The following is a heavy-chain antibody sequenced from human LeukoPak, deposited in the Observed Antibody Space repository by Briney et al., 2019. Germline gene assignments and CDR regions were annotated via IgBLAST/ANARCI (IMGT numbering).Heavy chain of an antibody. J-gene: IGHJ3*02. CDR1: RFTFSNSI. CDR2: MSYDGFSK. D-gene: IGHD3-22*01. Sequence: GGSLRLSCASSRFTFSNSIFHWVRQAPGKGLEWVAAMSYDGFSKYYADSVKGRFTISRDDSRSTVDLQLSSLGPDDTAVYYWAREGYTWGYCGCFDNWGQGTAVAVSS. CDR3: AREGYTWGYCGCFDN. V-gene: IGHV3-30*03.